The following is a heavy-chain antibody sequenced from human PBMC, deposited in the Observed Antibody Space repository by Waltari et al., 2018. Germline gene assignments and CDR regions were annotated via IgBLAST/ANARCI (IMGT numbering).Heavy chain of an antibody. V-gene: IGHV3-23*01. CDR2: MSGRGGST. J-gene: IGHJ4*02. Sequence: WVRQAPGKGLEWVSAMSGRGGSTYYADSVKGRFTISRDNSKNTLYLQMNSLRAEDTAVYYCAKDRYYDSLDYWGQGTLVTVSS. D-gene: IGHD3-22*01. CDR3: AKDRYYDSLDY.